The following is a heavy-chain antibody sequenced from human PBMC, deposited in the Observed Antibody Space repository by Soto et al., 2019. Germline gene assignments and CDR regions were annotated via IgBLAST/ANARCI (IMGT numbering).Heavy chain of an antibody. CDR1: GGTFSSYA. CDR2: VIPIFGIA. J-gene: IGHJ4*02. Sequence: QVQLVKSGAEVKKPGPSVKVSCKASGGTFSSYAISWVRQAPGQGLEWMGGVIPIFGIANYAQKFQGRVTITADESTSTAYMALSSLTSEDTAVYYGALGVVAATHRYFDYWGQGTLVTVSS. D-gene: IGHD2-15*01. CDR3: ALGVVAATHRYFDY. V-gene: IGHV1-69*12.